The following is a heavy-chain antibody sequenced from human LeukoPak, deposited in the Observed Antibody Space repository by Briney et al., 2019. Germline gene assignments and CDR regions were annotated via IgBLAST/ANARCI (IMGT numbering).Heavy chain of an antibody. CDR1: GFTFSGYY. Sequence: GGSLRLSCAASGFTFSGYYMRWVRQAPGKGLEWVSCIGGSSTYTNYADSVKGRFTISRDNVKNSLYLQMNSLRAEDTAVYYCARNIQWGGNEKLGAFDIWGQGTMVTVSS. J-gene: IGHJ3*02. V-gene: IGHV3-11*03. CDR2: IGGSSTYT. CDR3: ARNIQWGGNEKLGAFDI. D-gene: IGHD3-16*01.